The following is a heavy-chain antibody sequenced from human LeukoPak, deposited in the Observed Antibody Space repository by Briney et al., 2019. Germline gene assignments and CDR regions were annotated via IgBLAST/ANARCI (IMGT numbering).Heavy chain of an antibody. CDR1: GFIFSSKW. CDR2: IDNGGSYT. J-gene: IGHJ4*02. V-gene: IGHV3-74*01. D-gene: IGHD3-22*01. Sequence: PGGSLRLSCAASGFIFSSKWILWVRQAPGKGLEGVSRIDNGGSYTSCADSVKGRFTISRDKAKNTLYLQMNTLRAEDTAVYYCARDLPNSDSSGYYLDYWGQGTVVTVSS. CDR3: ARDLPNSDSSGYYLDY.